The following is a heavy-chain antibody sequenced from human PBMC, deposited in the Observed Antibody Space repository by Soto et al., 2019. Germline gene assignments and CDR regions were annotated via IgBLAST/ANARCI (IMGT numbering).Heavy chain of an antibody. CDR1: GGTFTNYT. CDR2: IIPIPGIP. D-gene: IGHD2-2*01. J-gene: IGHJ3*01. CDR3: ARAPRSRWGDAFDV. Sequence: QVQLVQSGAEVKKPGSSVKVSCTASGGTFTNYTIAWVRQAPGQGLEWMGRIIPIPGIPNYAQRLQERVTITADNSTNTAYMELSSLRSEDTAVYYCARAPRSRWGDAFDVWVHGTMVTVSS. V-gene: IGHV1-69*02.